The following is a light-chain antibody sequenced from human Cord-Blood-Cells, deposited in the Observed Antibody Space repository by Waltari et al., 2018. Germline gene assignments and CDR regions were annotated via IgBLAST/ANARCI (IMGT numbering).Light chain of an antibody. CDR2: DAS. Sequence: ELVFPQSPATLSLSPGESAPLSGRASQSVSSYLAWYQQKPGQAPRLLIHDASNRATGIPARFSGSGSGTDFTLTISSLEPEDFAVYYCQQRSNYTFGQGTRLEIK. V-gene: IGKV3-11*01. CDR3: QQRSNYT. J-gene: IGKJ5*01. CDR1: QSVSSY.